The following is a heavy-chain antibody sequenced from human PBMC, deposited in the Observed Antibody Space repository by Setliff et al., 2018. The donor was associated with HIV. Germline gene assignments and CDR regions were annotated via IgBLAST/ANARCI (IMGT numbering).Heavy chain of an antibody. CDR2: INPNSGGT. CDR3: ARDRYYDSSGYYWFDAFDI. V-gene: IGHV1-2*02. Sequence: GASVKVSCKASGYTFTGYYMHWVRQAPGQGLEWMGWINPNSGGTNYAQKFQGRVTMTRDTSISTAYMELSRLRSDDTAVYYCARDRYYDSSGYYWFDAFDIWGQGTMVTVSS. J-gene: IGHJ3*02. CDR1: GYTFTGYY. D-gene: IGHD3-22*01.